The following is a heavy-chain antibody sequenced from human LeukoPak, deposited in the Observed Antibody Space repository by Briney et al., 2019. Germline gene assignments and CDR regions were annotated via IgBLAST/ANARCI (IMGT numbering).Heavy chain of an antibody. J-gene: IGHJ3*02. CDR3: ARRVYNWNDDAFDI. D-gene: IGHD1-1*01. Sequence: SETLSLTCTVSGGSFSSYYWSWLRQTPGKGLAWIGYIYYSGSTNYNPSLKSRVTISVDTSKNQFSLKLSSVTAADTAVYYCARRVYNWNDDAFDIWGQGTMVTVSS. CDR2: IYYSGST. CDR1: GGSFSSYY. V-gene: IGHV4-59*08.